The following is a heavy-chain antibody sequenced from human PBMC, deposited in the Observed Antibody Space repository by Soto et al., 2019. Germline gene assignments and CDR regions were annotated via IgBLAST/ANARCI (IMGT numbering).Heavy chain of an antibody. Sequence: GGSLRLSCAASGFTFSGSAMHWVRQASGKGLEWVGRIRSKANSYATAYAASVKGRFTISRDDSKNTAYLQMNSLKTEDTAVYYCTTSPYSGWYWDNWFDPWGQGTLVTVSS. V-gene: IGHV3-73*01. CDR1: GFTFSGSA. J-gene: IGHJ5*02. CDR2: IRSKANSYAT. D-gene: IGHD6-19*01. CDR3: TTSPYSGWYWDNWFDP.